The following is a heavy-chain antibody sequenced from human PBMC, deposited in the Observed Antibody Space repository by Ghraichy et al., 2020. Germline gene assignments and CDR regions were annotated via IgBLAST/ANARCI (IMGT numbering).Heavy chain of an antibody. V-gene: IGHV6-1*01. D-gene: IGHD6-13*01. CDR3: AKSHSSATPPLYGMDV. Sequence: SQTLSLTCAISGDSVSNNGAAWNWIRQSPSRGLEWLGRTYYRSKWYNDYAVSVKSRITINADTSKNQYSLQLNSVTPEDTAVYYCAKSHSSATPPLYGMDVWGQGTTVTVSS. J-gene: IGHJ6*02. CDR2: TYYRSKWYN. CDR1: GDSVSNNGAA.